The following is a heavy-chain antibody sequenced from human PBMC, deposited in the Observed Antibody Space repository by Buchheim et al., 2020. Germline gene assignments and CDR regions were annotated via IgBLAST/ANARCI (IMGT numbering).Heavy chain of an antibody. CDR2: ISYDGSNK. CDR3: AKDLDVRAYCSGGSCYRYYYYGMDV. V-gene: IGHV3-30*18. J-gene: IGHJ6*02. CDR1: GFTFSSYG. D-gene: IGHD2-15*01. Sequence: QVQLVESGGGVVQPGRSLRLSCAASGFTFSSYGMHWVRQAPGKGLEWVAVISYDGSNKYCADSVKGRFTISRDNSKNTLYLQMNSLRAEDTAVYYCAKDLDVRAYCSGGSCYRYYYYGMDVWGQGTT.